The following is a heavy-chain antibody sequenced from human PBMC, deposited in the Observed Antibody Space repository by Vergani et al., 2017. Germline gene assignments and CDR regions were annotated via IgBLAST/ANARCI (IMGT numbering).Heavy chain of an antibody. V-gene: IGHV1-3*01. Sequence: QVQLVQSGAEVKKPGASVKVSCKASGYTFTNHAMLWVRQAPGQRLEWMGWINVGNGNTKYSQKFQGRVTITRDTSASTAYMELSSLRSEDTAVYYCARVQWLSPFDYWGQGTLVTVSS. D-gene: IGHD6-19*01. CDR2: INVGNGNT. CDR3: ARVQWLSPFDY. CDR1: GYTFTNHA. J-gene: IGHJ4*02.